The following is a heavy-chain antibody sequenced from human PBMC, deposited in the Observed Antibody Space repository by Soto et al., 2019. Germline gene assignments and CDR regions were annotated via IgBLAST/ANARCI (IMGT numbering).Heavy chain of an antibody. V-gene: IGHV4-4*07. D-gene: IGHD2-2*01. J-gene: IGHJ5*02. CDR2: TYPTGST. CDR3: ATGRPEVVPAALNT. Sequence: QVPLQESGPGLVKPSETLSLSCTVSGCSFSTHYCNWVRESAGKGLVLIGRTYPTGSTTDNPALKSRMTISVDTFTNPFSLRLTAMTAADAAVWDCATGRPEVVPAALNTWGQITMATVAS. CDR1: GCSFSTHY.